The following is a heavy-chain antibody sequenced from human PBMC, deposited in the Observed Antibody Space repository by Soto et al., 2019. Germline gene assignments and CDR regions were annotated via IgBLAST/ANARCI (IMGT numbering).Heavy chain of an antibody. J-gene: IGHJ6*02. CDR2: ISADATGT. V-gene: IGHV3-23*01. D-gene: IGHD6-13*01. Sequence: EVQLLESGGGLVQPGGSLRLSCAASEFTFSGYAMSWVRQAPGKGLAWGATISADATGTYYADSVKGRFTISRDNSKNTMYVQMNSLRVDDTAVYYCGKGGSKYSISCGNGMDVWGQGTTVSVSS. CDR1: EFTFSGYA. CDR3: GKGGSKYSISCGNGMDV.